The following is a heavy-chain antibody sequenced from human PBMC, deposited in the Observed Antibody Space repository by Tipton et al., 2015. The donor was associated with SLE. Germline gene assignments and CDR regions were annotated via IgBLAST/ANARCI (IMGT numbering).Heavy chain of an antibody. V-gene: IGHV4-39*02. CDR2: INYSGTT. Sequence: TLSLTCTISGDSISNNNYYWGWIRQPPGEGLELIGNINYSGTTYYNPSLKTRVTISVDTSKIHFSLRLTSATAADTAVYFCARAFGAIFFSFWGQGILVTVSS. CDR1: GDSISNNNYY. J-gene: IGHJ4*02. D-gene: IGHD3-16*01. CDR3: ARAFGAIFFSF.